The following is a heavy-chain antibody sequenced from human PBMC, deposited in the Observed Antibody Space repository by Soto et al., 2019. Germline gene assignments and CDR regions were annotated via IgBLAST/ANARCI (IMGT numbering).Heavy chain of an antibody. CDR1: GGSISSGGYY. CDR3: ARARRSAAYYDFWSGFYGMDV. J-gene: IGHJ6*02. CDR2: IYYSGST. V-gene: IGHV4-31*03. Sequence: SETLSLTCTVSGGSISSGGYYWSWIRQHPGKGLEWIGYIYYSGSTYYNPSLKSRVTISVDTSKNQFSLKLSSVTAADTAVYYCARARRSAAYYDFWSGFYGMDVWGQGNTVTVSS. D-gene: IGHD3-3*01.